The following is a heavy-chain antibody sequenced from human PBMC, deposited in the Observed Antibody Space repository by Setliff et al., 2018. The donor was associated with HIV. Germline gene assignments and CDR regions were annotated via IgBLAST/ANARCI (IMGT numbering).Heavy chain of an antibody. CDR2: INADGSIT. Sequence: HPGGSLRLSCAASGFNFSSHTMNWIRQAPGKGLEWVSRINADGSITDYADSVKGRFTISRDNAKNTLYMQMNSLRAEDTAVYYCARPYTVWVYGMDVWGQGTTVTVSS. CDR1: GFNFSSHT. CDR3: ARPYTVWVYGMDV. V-gene: IGHV3-74*01. J-gene: IGHJ6*02. D-gene: IGHD2-8*01.